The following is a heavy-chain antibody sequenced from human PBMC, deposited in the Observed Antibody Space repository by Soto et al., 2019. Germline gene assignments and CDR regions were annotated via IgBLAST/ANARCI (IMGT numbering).Heavy chain of an antibody. V-gene: IGHV2-70*13. Sequence: SGPTLVNPTQTLTLTCTFSGFTLGTTGLSVNWIRQAPGKALEWLAVIDWDGDRFYSASLKTRLSISKDTSKNEVVLTMTNMDPVDTATFFCARSQGGMLYNSYFDFWGQGTLVTVSS. CDR1: GFTLGTTGLS. J-gene: IGHJ4*02. CDR3: ARSQGGMLYNSYFDF. D-gene: IGHD2-8*01. CDR2: IDWDGDR.